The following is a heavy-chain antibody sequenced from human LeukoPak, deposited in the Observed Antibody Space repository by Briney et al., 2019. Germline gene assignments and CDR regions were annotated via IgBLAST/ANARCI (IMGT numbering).Heavy chain of an antibody. Sequence: SETLSLTCAVYGGSFSGSYWSWIRQPPGKGLEWIGEINHSGSTNYNPSLKSRVTISVDTSKNQFSLKLSSVTAADTAVYYCARGRKLWFGELPYYYYYYGMDVWGQGTTVTVSS. D-gene: IGHD3-10*01. CDR2: INHSGST. CDR3: ARGRKLWFGELPYYYYYYGMDV. J-gene: IGHJ6*02. CDR1: GGSFSGSY. V-gene: IGHV4-34*01.